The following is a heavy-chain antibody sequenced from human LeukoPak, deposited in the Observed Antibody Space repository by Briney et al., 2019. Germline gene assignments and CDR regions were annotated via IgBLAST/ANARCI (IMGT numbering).Heavy chain of an antibody. D-gene: IGHD5-24*01. CDR2: IYHSGST. CDR3: ARVARDGYYNPEDYFDY. J-gene: IGHJ4*02. V-gene: IGHV4-30-2*01. CDR1: GGSISSGGYY. Sequence: PSQTLSLTCTVSGGSISSGGYYWSWIRQPPGKGLEWIGYIYHSGSTYYNPSLKSRVTISVDRSKNQFSLKLSSVTAADTAVYYCARVARDGYYNPEDYFDYWGQGTLVTVSS.